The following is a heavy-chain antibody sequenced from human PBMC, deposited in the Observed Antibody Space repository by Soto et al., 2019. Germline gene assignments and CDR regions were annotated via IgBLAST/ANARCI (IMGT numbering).Heavy chain of an antibody. CDR1: GYTFTSYA. D-gene: IGHD3-3*01. CDR2: INAGNGNT. CDR3: ASYVLRFLEWFTTFDY. J-gene: IGHJ4*02. V-gene: IGHV1-3*01. Sequence: ASVKVSCKASGYTFTSYAMHWVRQAPGQRLEWMGWINAGNGNTKYSQKFQGRVTITRDTSASTAYMELSSLRSEDTAVYYCASYVLRFLEWFTTFDYWGQGTLVTVSS.